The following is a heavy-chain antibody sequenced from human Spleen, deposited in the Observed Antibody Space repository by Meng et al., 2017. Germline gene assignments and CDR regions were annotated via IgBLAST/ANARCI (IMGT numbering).Heavy chain of an antibody. CDR1: GFTFSSYS. CDR3: ARDGFDY. CDR2: ISYDVRYK. J-gene: IGHJ4*02. Sequence: GGSLRLSCAASGFTFSSYSMHWVRQTPGKGLEWVIVISYDVRYKYYADCAKGRFTISRDNSKNTLYLEMNTLRAEDTAIYYCARDGFDYWGRGTRVTVSS. V-gene: IGHV3-30*03.